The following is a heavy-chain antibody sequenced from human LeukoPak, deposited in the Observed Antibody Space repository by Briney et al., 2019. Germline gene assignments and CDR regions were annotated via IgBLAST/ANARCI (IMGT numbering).Heavy chain of an antibody. V-gene: IGHV3-74*01. CDR2: INSDGSST. Sequence: GGSLRLSCAASGFTFSSYWMHWVRQAPGKGLVWVSRINSDGSSTSYADFVKGRFTISRDNSKNTLYLQMNSLRAEDTAVYYCAKEDTVTTWGTYYYSGMDVWGQGTTVTVSS. CDR3: AKEDTVTTWGTYYYSGMDV. J-gene: IGHJ6*02. D-gene: IGHD4-11*01. CDR1: GFTFSSYW.